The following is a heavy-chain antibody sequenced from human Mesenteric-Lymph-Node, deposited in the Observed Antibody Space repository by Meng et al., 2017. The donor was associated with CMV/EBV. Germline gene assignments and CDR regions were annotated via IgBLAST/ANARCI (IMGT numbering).Heavy chain of an antibody. CDR2: IKQDGSEK. Sequence: GGSLRLSCAASGFTFSSYAMSWVRQAPGKGLEWVANIKQDGSEKYYVDSVKGRFTISRDNAKNSLYLQMNSLRAEDTAVYYCARELTHHTYYDFWSGYYRAMSYYYGMDVWGQGTTVTVSS. CDR1: GFTFSSYA. J-gene: IGHJ6*02. CDR3: ARELTHHTYYDFWSGYYRAMSYYYGMDV. D-gene: IGHD3-3*01. V-gene: IGHV3-7*01.